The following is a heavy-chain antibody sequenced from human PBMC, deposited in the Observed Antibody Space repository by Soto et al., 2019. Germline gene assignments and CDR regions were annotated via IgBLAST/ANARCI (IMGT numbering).Heavy chain of an antibody. CDR3: ASGLYDSSGYYPTGYYYYGMDV. Sequence: PSETLSLTCTVSGGSISSGGYYWSWIRQHPGKGLEWIGYIYYSGSTYYNPSLKSRVTISVDTSKNQFSLKLSSVTAADTAVYYCASGLYDSSGYYPTGYYYYGMDVWGQGTTVTVSS. J-gene: IGHJ6*02. CDR2: IYYSGST. CDR1: GGSISSGGYY. V-gene: IGHV4-31*03. D-gene: IGHD3-22*01.